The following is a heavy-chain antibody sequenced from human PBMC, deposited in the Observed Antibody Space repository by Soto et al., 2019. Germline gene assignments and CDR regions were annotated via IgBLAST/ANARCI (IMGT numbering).Heavy chain of an antibody. D-gene: IGHD4-17*01. CDR3: ANTPRFQVTTVWFDP. V-gene: IGHV3-23*01. CDR1: GFTFSSYA. Sequence: SGGSLRLSCAASGFTFSSYAMSWVRQAPGKGLEWVSAISGSGGSTYYADSVKGRFTISRDNSKNTLYLQMNSLSAEDTAVYYCANTPRFQVTTVWFDPWGQGTLVTVSS. J-gene: IGHJ5*02. CDR2: ISGSGGST.